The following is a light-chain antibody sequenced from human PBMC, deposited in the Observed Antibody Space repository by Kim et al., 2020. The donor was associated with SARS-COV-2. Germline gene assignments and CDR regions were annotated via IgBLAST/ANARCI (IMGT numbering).Light chain of an antibody. CDR2: GAS. Sequence: EIVFTQSPGTLSLSPGERATLSCRASQCVSSSYLAWYQQKPGQAPRLLIYGASSRATGIPDRFSGSGSGTDFTLTISRLEREDFAVYYCQQYGRPLTFGGGTKVDIK. CDR1: QCVSSSY. CDR3: QQYGRPLT. J-gene: IGKJ4*02. V-gene: IGKV3-20*01.